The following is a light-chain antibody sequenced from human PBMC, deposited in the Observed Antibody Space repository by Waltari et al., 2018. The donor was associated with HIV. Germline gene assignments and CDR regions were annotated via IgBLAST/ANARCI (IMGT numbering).Light chain of an antibody. J-gene: IGKJ2*01. Sequence: DIQMTQSPSSLSASVGARVTITCRASQDITEYLNWYQQKPGKAPKLLIYGASTLESGVPSRFSGSGSGRDFTLTISSLQPDDFATYYGQQSYNMNTFGQGTKLDIK. CDR2: GAS. V-gene: IGKV1-39*01. CDR3: QQSYNMNT. CDR1: QDITEY.